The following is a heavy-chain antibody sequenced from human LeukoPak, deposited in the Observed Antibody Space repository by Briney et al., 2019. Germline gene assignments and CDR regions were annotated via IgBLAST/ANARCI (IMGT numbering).Heavy chain of an antibody. Sequence: ASVKVSCKASGYTFTSYDINWVRQATGQGLEWMGWMNPNSGNKGYAQKFQGRVTMTRNTSISTAYMELSSLRSEDTAVYYCARGRSKRFLEWLSIYYFDYWGQGTLVTVSS. J-gene: IGHJ4*02. D-gene: IGHD3-3*01. V-gene: IGHV1-8*01. CDR1: GYTFTSYD. CDR2: MNPNSGNK. CDR3: ARGRSKRFLEWLSIYYFDY.